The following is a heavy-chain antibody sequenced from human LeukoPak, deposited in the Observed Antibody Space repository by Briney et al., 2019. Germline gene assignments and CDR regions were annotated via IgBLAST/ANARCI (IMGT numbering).Heavy chain of an antibody. CDR3: AKDRPYDNANYFFDY. V-gene: IGHV3-23*01. CDR1: GFTFTSYA. D-gene: IGHD4/OR15-4a*01. CDR2: ISGSGGNT. Sequence: GGSLRLSCETSGFTFTSYAMTWVRQAPGKGLEWVSAISGSGGNTYYADSVRGRFTISRDNSKNTLYLQMNSLRAEDTAVYYCAKDRPYDNANYFFDYWGQGVLVTVSS. J-gene: IGHJ4*02.